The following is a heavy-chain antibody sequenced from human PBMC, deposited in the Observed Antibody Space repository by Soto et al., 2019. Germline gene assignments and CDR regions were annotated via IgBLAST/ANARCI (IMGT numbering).Heavy chain of an antibody. CDR1: GGSISSLNLY. Sequence: QVQLQESGPGLVKPSQTLSLTCTVSGGSISSLNLYWTWIRQHPGKGLEWIGYIYYSGSTYYNPSLKSRVSISVDTSKNQFSLKLTSVTAADTAVYYCARDNQNPPYYYYMDVWGRGTTVTVSS. CDR2: IYYSGST. CDR3: ARDNQNPPYYYYMDV. V-gene: IGHV4-31*03. J-gene: IGHJ6*03.